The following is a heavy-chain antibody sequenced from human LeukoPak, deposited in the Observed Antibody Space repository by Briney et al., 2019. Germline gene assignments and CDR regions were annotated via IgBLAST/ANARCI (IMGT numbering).Heavy chain of an antibody. D-gene: IGHD3-9*01. CDR3: ARDLNYDILTGYPRYYFDY. Sequence: GGSLRLSCAASGFTFSSYSMNWVRQAPGKGLEWVSYISSSSSTIYYADSVKGRFTISRDNAKNSLYLQMNSLRAEDTAVYYCARDLNYDILTGYPRYYFDYWGQGTLVTVSS. CDR2: ISSSSSTI. V-gene: IGHV3-48*04. CDR1: GFTFSSYS. J-gene: IGHJ4*02.